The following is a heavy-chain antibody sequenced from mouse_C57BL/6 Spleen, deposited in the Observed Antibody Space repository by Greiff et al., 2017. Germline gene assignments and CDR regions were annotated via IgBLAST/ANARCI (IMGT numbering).Heavy chain of an antibody. CDR3: ARQGDYGPGYPMDY. CDR2: IYPGDGDT. J-gene: IGHJ4*01. V-gene: IGHV1-80*01. D-gene: IGHD2-4*01. CDR1: GYAFSSYW. Sequence: QVQLQQSGAELVKPGASVKISCKASGYAFSSYWMNWVKQRPGKGLEWIGQIYPGDGDTNYNGKFKGKATLTADKSSSTAYMPLSSLTSEDSAVYFCARQGDYGPGYPMDYWGQGTSVTVSS.